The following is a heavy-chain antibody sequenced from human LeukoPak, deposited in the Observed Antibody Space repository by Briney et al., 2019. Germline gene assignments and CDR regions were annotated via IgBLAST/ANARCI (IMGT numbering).Heavy chain of an antibody. D-gene: IGHD3-22*01. V-gene: IGHV4-59*08. CDR2: IYYSGST. J-gene: IGHJ4*02. CDR1: GGSISSYY. Sequence: PSETLSLTCTVSGGSISSYYWSWIRQPPGKGLEWIGYIYYSGSTNYNPSLKSRVTISVDTSKNQFSLKLSSVTAADTAVYYCARRGNYYDSSALDYWGQGTVVTVSS. CDR3: ARRGNYYDSSALDY.